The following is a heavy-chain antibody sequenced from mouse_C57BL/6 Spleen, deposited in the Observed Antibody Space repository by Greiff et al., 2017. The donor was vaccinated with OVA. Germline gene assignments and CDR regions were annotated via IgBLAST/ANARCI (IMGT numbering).Heavy chain of an antibody. J-gene: IGHJ1*03. D-gene: IGHD1-1*01. V-gene: IGHV1-42*01. Sequence: VQLQQSGPELVKPGASVKISCKASGYSFTGYYMNWVKQSPEKSLEWIGEINPSTGGTTYNQKFKAKATLTVDKSSSTAYMQLKSLTSEDSAVYYCARNYYGSWYFDVWGTGTTVTVSS. CDR1: GYSFTGYY. CDR2: INPSTGGT. CDR3: ARNYYGSWYFDV.